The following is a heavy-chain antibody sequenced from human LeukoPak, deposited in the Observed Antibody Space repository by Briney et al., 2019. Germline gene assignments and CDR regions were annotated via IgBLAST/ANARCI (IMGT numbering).Heavy chain of an antibody. Sequence: SQTLSLTCAVYGGSFSGYYWSWIRQPPGKGLEWIGEINHSGSTNYNPSLKSRVTISVDTSKNQFSLKLSSVTAADTAVYYCARELVVPAAMFRDWFDPWGQGTLVTVSS. V-gene: IGHV4-34*01. CDR2: INHSGST. J-gene: IGHJ5*02. CDR1: GGSFSGYY. CDR3: ARELVVPAAMFRDWFDP. D-gene: IGHD2-2*01.